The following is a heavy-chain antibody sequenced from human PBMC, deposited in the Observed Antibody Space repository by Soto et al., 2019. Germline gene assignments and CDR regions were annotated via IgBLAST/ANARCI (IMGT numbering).Heavy chain of an antibody. CDR2: ISSSSSYI. D-gene: IGHD6-13*01. Sequence: VQLVESGGGLVKPGGALRLSCAASGFTFSSYSMNWVRQAPGKGLEWVSSISSSSSYIYYASSVKGRFTISRDNAKNSLYLQMNSLRAEDTAVYYCARTGIAAAGTYFDYWGQGTLVTVSS. V-gene: IGHV3-21*01. J-gene: IGHJ4*02. CDR3: ARTGIAAAGTYFDY. CDR1: GFTFSSYS.